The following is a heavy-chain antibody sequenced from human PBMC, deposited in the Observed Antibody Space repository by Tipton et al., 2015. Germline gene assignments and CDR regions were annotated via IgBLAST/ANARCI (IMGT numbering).Heavy chain of an antibody. Sequence: SLRLSCAASGFSVSTNYMTWVRQAPGKGLECVSIMYSDGTTYFADSVKGRFTISRDNSKDTLYLQMNSLRDEDTAVYYCARDHGGNTDYWGQGTLVTVSS. J-gene: IGHJ4*02. CDR2: MYSDGTT. CDR3: ARDHGGNTDY. CDR1: GFSVSTNY. V-gene: IGHV3-53*01. D-gene: IGHD4-23*01.